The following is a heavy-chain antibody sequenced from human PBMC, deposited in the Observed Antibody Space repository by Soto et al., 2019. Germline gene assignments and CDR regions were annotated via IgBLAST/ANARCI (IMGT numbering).Heavy chain of an antibody. Sequence: GESLKISCKGSGYIFTSYWIGWVRQMPGKGLEWMGIIYPGYSDTRYSPSFQGQVTISADKSISTAYLHGISLKASATAMYYCAGGPTSIAVVFDAFDIWGQGTMVTVS. D-gene: IGHD6-19*01. V-gene: IGHV5-51*01. CDR1: GYIFTSYW. J-gene: IGHJ3*02. CDR2: IYPGYSDT. CDR3: AGGPTSIAVVFDAFDI.